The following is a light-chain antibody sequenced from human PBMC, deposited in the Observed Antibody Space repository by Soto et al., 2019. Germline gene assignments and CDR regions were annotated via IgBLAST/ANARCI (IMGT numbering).Light chain of an antibody. V-gene: IGKV3-15*01. CDR2: GAS. J-gene: IGKJ5*01. CDR1: QSVSSN. Sequence: EIVMTQSPATLSVSPGERATLSCRASQSVSSNSAWYQQKPGQAPRLLIYGASTRATGIPARFSGSGSGTEFTLTISSLQSEDFAVYYCQQYNNWPPVITFGQGTRLEIK. CDR3: QQYNNWPPVIT.